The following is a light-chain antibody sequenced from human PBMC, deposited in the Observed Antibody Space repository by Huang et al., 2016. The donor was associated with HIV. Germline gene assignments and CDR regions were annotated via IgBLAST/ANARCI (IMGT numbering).Light chain of an antibody. Sequence: EIVMTQSPATLSVSPGERATLSCRASQTVSSSLAWYQQKPGQAPRLLIYGASTRATGSPARFSGSGSGTEFTLTISSLQSEDFAVYYCQQYNNWPLTFGPGTKVDIK. J-gene: IGKJ3*01. CDR2: GAS. CDR3: QQYNNWPLT. CDR1: QTVSSS. V-gene: IGKV3-15*01.